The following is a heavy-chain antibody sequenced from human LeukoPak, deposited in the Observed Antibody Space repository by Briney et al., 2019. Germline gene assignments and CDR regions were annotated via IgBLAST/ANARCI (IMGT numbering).Heavy chain of an antibody. CDR1: SGSISSTSYY. J-gene: IGHJ4*02. D-gene: IGHD3-10*01. CDR3: AREMRSPRGGFDY. CDR2: MYYSGST. Sequence: PSETLSLTCTVSSGSISSTSYYWGWIRQPPGMGLEWIGGMYYSGSTYYNPSLKSRVTISVDTSKCQFSLKLSSVTAADTAVYYCAREMRSPRGGFDYWDQGTLVTVSS. V-gene: IGHV4-39*07.